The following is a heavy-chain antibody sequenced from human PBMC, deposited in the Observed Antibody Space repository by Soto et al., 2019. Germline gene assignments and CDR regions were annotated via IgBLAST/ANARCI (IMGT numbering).Heavy chain of an antibody. J-gene: IGHJ6*02. V-gene: IGHV4-4*07. CDR2: IYTSGTT. D-gene: IGHD1-26*01. CDR3: AREGASGFSMDV. Sequence: PSETLSLTCNVSGGSIRSNYWSWIRQPAGKALEWIGRIYTSGTTNYNPSLKSRATMLIDTSKNQFSLILSSVTAADTGVYYCAREGASGFSMDVWGQGNTVTVSS. CDR1: GGSIRSNY.